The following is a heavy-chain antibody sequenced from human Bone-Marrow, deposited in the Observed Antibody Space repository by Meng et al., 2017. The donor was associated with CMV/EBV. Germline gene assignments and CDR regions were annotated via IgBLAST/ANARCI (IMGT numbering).Heavy chain of an antibody. CDR1: GYTFTSYG. Sequence: ASVKVSCKASGYTFTSYGISWVRQAPGQGLEWMGWISAYNGNTNYAQKLQGRVTMTTDTSTSTAYMELRSLRSDDTAVYYCARDVYCSSTSCYLYYYYGMDVWGQGTTVTGS. J-gene: IGHJ6*02. V-gene: IGHV1-18*01. CDR2: ISAYNGNT. D-gene: IGHD2-2*01. CDR3: ARDVYCSSTSCYLYYYYGMDV.